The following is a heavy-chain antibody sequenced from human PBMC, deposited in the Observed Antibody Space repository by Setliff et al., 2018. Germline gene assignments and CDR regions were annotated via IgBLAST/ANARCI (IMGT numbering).Heavy chain of an antibody. V-gene: IGHV4-39*06. D-gene: IGHD2-2*01. J-gene: IGHJ4*02. Sequence: SETLSLTCSVSGASISTTYYYWGWIRQPPGKGLEWIGSVYYSGATYYNPSLKSRLTMSVDTSKNQFTLKVISVTAADTAVYYCARLSCSSNSCPFDFWVQGTLVTVSS. CDR3: ARLSCSSNSCPFDF. CDR2: VYYSGAT. CDR1: GASISTTYYY.